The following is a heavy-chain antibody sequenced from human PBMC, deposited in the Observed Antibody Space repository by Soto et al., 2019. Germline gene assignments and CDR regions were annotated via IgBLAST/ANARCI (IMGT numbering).Heavy chain of an antibody. Sequence: GESLKISCKGSGYSFTSYWIGWVRQMPGKGLEWMGIIYPGDSDTRYSPSFQGQVTISADKSISTAYLQWSSLKASDTAMYYCARRLGYCSSTSCPPYYYGMDVWGQGTTVTVSS. CDR1: GYSFTSYW. CDR2: IYPGDSDT. V-gene: IGHV5-51*01. J-gene: IGHJ6*02. CDR3: ARRLGYCSSTSCPPYYYGMDV. D-gene: IGHD2-2*01.